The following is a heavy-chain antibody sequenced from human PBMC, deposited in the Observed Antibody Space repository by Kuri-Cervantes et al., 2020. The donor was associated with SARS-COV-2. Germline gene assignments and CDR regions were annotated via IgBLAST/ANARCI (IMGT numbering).Heavy chain of an antibody. CDR3: ARDIADY. J-gene: IGHJ4*02. CDR1: GFTFSSYA. D-gene: IGHD2-15*01. CDR2: ISYDGSNK. V-gene: IGHV3-30*03. Sequence: GGSLRLSCAASGFTFSSYAMHWVRQAPGKGLEWVAVISYDGSNKYYADSVKGRFTISRDNAKNSLYLQMNSLRAEDTAVYYCARDIADYWGQGTLVTVSS.